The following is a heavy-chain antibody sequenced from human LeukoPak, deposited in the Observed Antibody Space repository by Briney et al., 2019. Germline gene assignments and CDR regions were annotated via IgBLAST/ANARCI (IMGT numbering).Heavy chain of an antibody. J-gene: IGHJ4*02. CDR3: AREGGSYPQPDY. V-gene: IGHV4-59*12. CDR1: GGSISSYY. CDR2: IYYSGST. D-gene: IGHD1-26*01. Sequence: SETLSLTCTVSGGSISSYYWSWIRQPPGKGLEWIGYIYYSGSTNYNPSLKSRVTISVDTSKNQFSLKLSSVTAADTAVYYCAREGGSYPQPDYWGQGTLVTVSS.